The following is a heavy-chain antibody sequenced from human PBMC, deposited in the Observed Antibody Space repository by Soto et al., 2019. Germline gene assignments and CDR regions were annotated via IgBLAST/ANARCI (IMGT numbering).Heavy chain of an antibody. CDR2: IIPSGGGT. CDR1: GYTFTSYY. Sequence: QVQLVQSGAEVKKPGASVKVSCKASGYTFTSYYIHWVRQAPGQGLEWMGLIIPSGGGTAYAEKFQGRITMTRDTSTSTVFMELSRLGFEDTAVYYCARVGGTAARPGDWGQGTLVIVSS. J-gene: IGHJ4*02. CDR3: ARVGGTAARPGD. D-gene: IGHD6-6*01. V-gene: IGHV1-46*01.